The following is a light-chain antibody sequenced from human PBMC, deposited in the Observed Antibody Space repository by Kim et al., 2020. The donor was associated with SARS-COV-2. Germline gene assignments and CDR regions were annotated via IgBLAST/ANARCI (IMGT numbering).Light chain of an antibody. CDR3: NSRDTSGDWS. CDR2: GKN. CDR1: ILRNYF. J-gene: IGLJ2*01. Sequence: VALGQTVRITCQGDILRNYFATWYQQKPGQAPVLVIYGKNNRPSGIPDRFSGSSSGNTASLTIAGTQAEDEADYYCNSRDTSGDWSFGGGTQLTVL. V-gene: IGLV3-19*01.